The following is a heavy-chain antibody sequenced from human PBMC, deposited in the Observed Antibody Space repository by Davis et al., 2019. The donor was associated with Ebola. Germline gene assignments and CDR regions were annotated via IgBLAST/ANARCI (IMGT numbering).Heavy chain of an antibody. V-gene: IGHV4-59*01. CDR3: ARGHYYYYGMDV. CDR2: IYYSGST. J-gene: IGHJ6*02. CDR1: AGSISSYY. Sequence: MPSATLSLTCPVSAGSISSYYWSWIRQPPGKVLEWIRSIYYSGSTNYNPSLKSRVTISVDTSKNQFSLKLSSVTAADTAVYYCARGHYYYYGMDVWGQGTTVTVSS.